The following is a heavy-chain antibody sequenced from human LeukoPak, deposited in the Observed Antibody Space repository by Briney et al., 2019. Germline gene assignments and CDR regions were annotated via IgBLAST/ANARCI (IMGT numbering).Heavy chain of an antibody. CDR3: ARRYCTNGVCYDDRGAFDI. J-gene: IGHJ3*02. CDR2: IIAISGTA. D-gene: IGHD2-8*01. V-gene: IGHV1-69*06. Sequence: SVKVSCKASGGTFSSYAISWVRQAPGQGLEWMGGIIAISGTANYAQKFQGRVTVTADKLTSTAYMELSSLRFEDTAVYYCARRYCTNGVCYDDRGAFDIWGQGTMVTVSS. CDR1: GGTFSSYA.